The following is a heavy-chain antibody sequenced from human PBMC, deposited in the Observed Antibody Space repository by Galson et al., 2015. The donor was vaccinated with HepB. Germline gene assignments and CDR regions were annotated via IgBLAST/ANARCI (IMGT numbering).Heavy chain of an antibody. D-gene: IGHD7-27*01. CDR2: ISYDGSNK. V-gene: IGHV3-30*18. CDR3: AKDLTSTLTGSYYYYYYGMDV. CDR1: GFTFSSYS. Sequence: SCAASGFTFSSYSMNWVRQAPGKGLEWVAVISYDGSNKYYADSVKGRFTISRDNSKNTLYLQMNSLRAEDTAVYYCAKDLTSTLTGSYYYYYYGMDVWGQGTTVTVSS. J-gene: IGHJ6*02.